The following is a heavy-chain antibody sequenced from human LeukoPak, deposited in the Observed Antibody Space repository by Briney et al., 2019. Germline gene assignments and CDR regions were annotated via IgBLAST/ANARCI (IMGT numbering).Heavy chain of an antibody. J-gene: IGHJ6*02. D-gene: IGHD2-2*01. Sequence: GASVKVSCKASGGTFSSYAISWVRQAPGQGLEWMGGIIPIFGTANYAQKFQGRVTITADESTSTAYMELSSLRSEDTAVYYCARFQQYCSSTSRYYYGMDVWGQGTTVTVSS. CDR2: IIPIFGTA. CDR1: GGTFSSYA. CDR3: ARFQQYCSSTSRYYYGMDV. V-gene: IGHV1-69*13.